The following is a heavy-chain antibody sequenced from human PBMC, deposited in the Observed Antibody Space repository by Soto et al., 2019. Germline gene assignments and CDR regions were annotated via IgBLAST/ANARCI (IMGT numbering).Heavy chain of an antibody. CDR1: GGSISSSRYY. Sequence: QLQLQESGPGLVKPSETLSLTCTVSGGSISSSRYYWGWIRQPPGKGLEWIGSIYYSGSTYYNPSLKSRVTISVDTSKNQFSLKLSSVTAADTAVYYCATDSTSGTGGSCWGQGTLVTVSS. CDR3: ATDSTSGTGGSC. J-gene: IGHJ4*02. V-gene: IGHV4-39*01. D-gene: IGHD2-15*01. CDR2: IYYSGST.